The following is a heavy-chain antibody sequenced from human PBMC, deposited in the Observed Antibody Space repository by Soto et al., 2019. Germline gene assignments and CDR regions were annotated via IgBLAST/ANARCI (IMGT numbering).Heavy chain of an antibody. CDR2: MNPNSGNT. CDR1: GNTFNSYD. J-gene: IGHJ4*02. Sequence: GASVKVSCKASGNTFNSYDINWVRQATGQGLEYLGWMNPNSGNTAYVQKFQGRVTMTWDTSITTAYMELSSLRSEDTAVYYCARSYDSRGPDYWGQGTLVTVSS. D-gene: IGHD3-22*01. V-gene: IGHV1-8*01. CDR3: ARSYDSRGPDY.